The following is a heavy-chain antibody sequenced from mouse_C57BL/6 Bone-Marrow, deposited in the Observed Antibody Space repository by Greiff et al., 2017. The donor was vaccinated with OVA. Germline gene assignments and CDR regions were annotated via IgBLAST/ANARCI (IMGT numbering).Heavy chain of an antibody. J-gene: IGHJ2*01. V-gene: IGHV5-17*01. CDR1: GFTFSDYG. CDR2: ISGGSSTI. Sequence: EVHLVESGGGLVKPGGSLKLSCAASGFTFSDYGMHWVRQAPEKGLEWVAYISGGSSTIYYADTVKGRFTISRDNAKNTLFLQMTSLRSEDTAMYYCARRDYFDYWGQGTTLTVSS. CDR3: ARRDYFDY.